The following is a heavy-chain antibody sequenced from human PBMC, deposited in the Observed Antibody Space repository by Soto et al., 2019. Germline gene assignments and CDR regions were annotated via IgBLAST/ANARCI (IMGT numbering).Heavy chain of an antibody. CDR3: VREYYDVLTGYSTLDY. V-gene: IGHV4-59*01. Sequence: SETLSLTCTVSGGSISNNYWTWIRQPPGKGLEWIGYIYHSGSTNYNPSLLSRVTISIDTSKNQFSLKLTSVTAADTAIYYCVREYYDVLTGYSTLDYWGQGTLVTVSS. CDR2: IYHSGST. D-gene: IGHD3-9*01. CDR1: GGSISNNY. J-gene: IGHJ4*02.